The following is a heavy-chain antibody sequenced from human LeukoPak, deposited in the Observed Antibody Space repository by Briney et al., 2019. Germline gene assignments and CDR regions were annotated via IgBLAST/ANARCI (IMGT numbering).Heavy chain of an antibody. CDR1: GYTFTSYG. V-gene: IGHV1-18*01. D-gene: IGHD2-15*01. CDR3: ARDYARVVAENWFDP. J-gene: IGHJ5*02. CDR2: ISAYNGNT. Sequence: ASVKVSCKASGYTFTSYGISWVRQAPGQGLEWMGWISAYNGNTNYAQKLQGRVTMTIDTSTSTAYMELRSLRSDDTAVYYCARDYARVVAENWFDPWGQGTLVTVSS.